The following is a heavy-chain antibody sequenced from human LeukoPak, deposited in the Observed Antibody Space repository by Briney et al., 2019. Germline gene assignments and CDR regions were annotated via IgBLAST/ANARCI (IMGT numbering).Heavy chain of an antibody. CDR2: ISSGGGNT. V-gene: IGHV3-23*01. Sequence: GGSLRLSCAASGFTFSNYAGSWVRQAPGKGLEWVSAISSGGGNTYYADSVKGRFTISRDNSKNTLFLQMDRLRAEDTAVYYCARQADYGAGSRLTNWGQGTLVTVSS. CDR3: ARQADYGAGSRLTN. J-gene: IGHJ4*02. CDR1: GFTFSNYA. D-gene: IGHD3-10*01.